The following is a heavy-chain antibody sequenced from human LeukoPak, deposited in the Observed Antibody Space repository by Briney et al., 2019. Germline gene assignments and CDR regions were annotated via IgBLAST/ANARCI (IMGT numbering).Heavy chain of an antibody. Sequence: GGPLRLSCAASGFTVSSNYMSWVRQAPGKGLEWVSVIYSGGSTYYADSVKGRFTISRDNSKNTLYLQMNSLRAEDTAVYYCARSYSSGCFDYWGPGTLVTVSS. V-gene: IGHV3-66*02. CDR1: GFTVSSNY. CDR2: IYSGGST. J-gene: IGHJ4*02. CDR3: ARSYSSGCFDY. D-gene: IGHD6-19*01.